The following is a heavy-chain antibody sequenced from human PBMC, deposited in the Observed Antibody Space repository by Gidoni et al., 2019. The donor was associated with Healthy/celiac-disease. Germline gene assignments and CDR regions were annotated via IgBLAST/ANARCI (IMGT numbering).Heavy chain of an antibody. CDR3: AKDRTVNYYGSGEKDY. D-gene: IGHD3-10*01. J-gene: IGHJ4*02. V-gene: IGHV3-30*18. CDR2: ISYDGSNK. CDR1: GFTFSRYG. Sequence: QVQLVESGGGVVQPGRSLRASCAASGFTFSRYGMHWRRQAPGKGLEWVAVISYDGSNKYYADSVKGRFTISRDNSKNTLYLQMNSLRTEDTAMYYCAKDRTVNYYGSGEKDYWGQGTLVTVSS.